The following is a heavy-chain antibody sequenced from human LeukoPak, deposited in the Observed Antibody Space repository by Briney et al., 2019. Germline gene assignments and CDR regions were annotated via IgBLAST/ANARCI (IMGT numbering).Heavy chain of an antibody. CDR3: ATSSSSWYYFDY. J-gene: IGHJ4*02. CDR1: GYTFTSYG. V-gene: IGHV1-18*04. D-gene: IGHD6-13*01. CDR2: ISAYNGNT. Sequence: ASVKVSCKASGYTFTSYGISWVRQAPGQGLEWMGWISAYNGNTNYAQKLQGRVTMTTDTSTSTAYMELRSLRSDDTAVYYCATSSSSWYYFDYWGQGTLDTVSS.